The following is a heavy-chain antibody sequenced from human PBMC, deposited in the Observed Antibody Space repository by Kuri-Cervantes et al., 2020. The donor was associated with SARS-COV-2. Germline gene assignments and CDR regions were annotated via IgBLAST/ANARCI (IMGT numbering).Heavy chain of an antibody. D-gene: IGHD3-3*01. CDR3: AREVMADDFWSGYYFDY. V-gene: IGHV1-69*06. J-gene: IGHJ4*02. Sequence: SVKVSCKASRATFTTYGFSWVRQAPGQGLEWMGGIIPFFGTPNYAQKFQGRVTITADKSTSTAYMELSSLRSEDTAVYYCAREVMADDFWSGYYFDYWGQGTLVTVSS. CDR1: RATFTTYG. CDR2: IIPFFGTP.